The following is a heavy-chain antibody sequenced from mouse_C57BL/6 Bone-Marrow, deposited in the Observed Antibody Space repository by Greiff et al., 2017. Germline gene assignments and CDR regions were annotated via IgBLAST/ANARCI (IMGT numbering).Heavy chain of an antibody. V-gene: IGHV5-16*01. CDR1: GFTFSDYY. Sequence: EVKLVESEGGLVQPGSSMKLSCTASGFTFSDYYMAWVRQVPEKGLEWVANINYDGSSPYSLDSLKSRFFISRDNAKNILYLQMSSLKSEDTATYYCARDPITTVVARYWYFDVWGTGTTVTVSS. J-gene: IGHJ1*03. D-gene: IGHD1-1*01. CDR2: INYDGSSP. CDR3: ARDPITTVVARYWYFDV.